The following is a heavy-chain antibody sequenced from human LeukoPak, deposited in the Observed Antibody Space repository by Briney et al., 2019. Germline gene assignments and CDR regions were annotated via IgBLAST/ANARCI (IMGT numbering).Heavy chain of an antibody. Sequence: GGTLRLSCAASGFTFRSYGMSWVRQAPGKGLQWVSTMSATGSDIHHADSVKGRFTISRDNSKNTLYLQMNSLRVEDTAVYYCARGYYEGAFDQWGQGTLVTVSS. V-gene: IGHV3-23*01. D-gene: IGHD3-22*01. J-gene: IGHJ4*02. CDR3: ARGYYEGAFDQ. CDR2: MSATGSDI. CDR1: GFTFRSYG.